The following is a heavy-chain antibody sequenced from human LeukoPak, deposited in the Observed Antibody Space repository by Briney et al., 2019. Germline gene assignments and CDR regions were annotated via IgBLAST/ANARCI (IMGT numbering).Heavy chain of an antibody. CDR2: INPNSGGT. CDR1: GYTFTGYY. D-gene: IGHD6-19*01. CDR3: AREVIAVAFLQNDAFDI. Sequence: ASVKVSCKASGYTFTGYYMHWVRQAPGQGLEWMGWINPNSGGTNYAQKFQGRVTMTRDTSISTAYMELSRLRSDDTAVYYCAREVIAVAFLQNDAFDIWGQGTMVTVSS. V-gene: IGHV1-2*02. J-gene: IGHJ3*02.